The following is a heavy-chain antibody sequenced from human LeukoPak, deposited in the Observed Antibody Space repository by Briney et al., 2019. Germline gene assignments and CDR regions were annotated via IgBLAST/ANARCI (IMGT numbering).Heavy chain of an antibody. CDR1: GFTFSSYW. D-gene: IGHD3-3*01. V-gene: IGHV3-74*01. J-gene: IGHJ6*02. Sequence: GGSLRHSCAASGFTFSSYWMHWVRQAPGKGLVWVSRINSDGSSTSYADSVKGRFTISRDNAKNTLYLQMNSLRAEDTAVYYCAREHYDFWSGFYYYYYGMDVWGQGTTVTVSS. CDR2: INSDGSST. CDR3: AREHYDFWSGFYYYYYGMDV.